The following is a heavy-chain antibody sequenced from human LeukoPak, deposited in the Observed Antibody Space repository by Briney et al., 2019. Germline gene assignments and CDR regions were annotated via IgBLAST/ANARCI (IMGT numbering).Heavy chain of an antibody. V-gene: IGHV3-23*01. J-gene: IGHJ6*02. Sequence: GGSLRLSCAASGFGFSSYNMNWVRQAPGKGLEWVSGITASGGSTYYTDSVKGRFTISRDNSKNTLFMQMNSLRDEDTALYYCAKYVGQSGSNYYGLDVWGQGTAVTVSS. CDR2: ITASGGST. D-gene: IGHD1-26*01. CDR3: AKYVGQSGSNYYGLDV. CDR1: GFGFSSYN.